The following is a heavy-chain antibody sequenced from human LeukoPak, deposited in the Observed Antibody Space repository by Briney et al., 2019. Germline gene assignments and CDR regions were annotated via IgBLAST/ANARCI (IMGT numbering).Heavy chain of an antibody. V-gene: IGHV3-23*01. Sequence: GGSLRLSCATSGFPFSSYTMNWVRQAPGKGLEWVSSISGGGSNIYYADSVQGRFTISRDNSKSTIFLQMNSLRAEDTAVYYCATGYCSGDGCRKDYWGQGTLVTVSS. CDR3: ATGYCSGDGCRKDY. CDR2: ISGGGSNI. CDR1: GFPFSSYT. J-gene: IGHJ4*02. D-gene: IGHD2-15*01.